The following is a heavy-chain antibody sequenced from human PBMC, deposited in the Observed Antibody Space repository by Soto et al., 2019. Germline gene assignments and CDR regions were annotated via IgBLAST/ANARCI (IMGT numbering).Heavy chain of an antibody. D-gene: IGHD1-26*01. Sequence: QVQLVQSGAEVKKPGSSVKVSCKASGGTFSSYAISWVRQAPGQGLEWMGGIIPIFGTANYAQKFQGRVTITADESKSIAYMERRSWRSGATAGYYCARDRRGIGGGPGGGALNYYYGMDVWGQGTTVTVSS. CDR3: ARDRRGIGGGPGGGALNYYYGMDV. CDR2: IIPIFGTA. CDR1: GGTFSSYA. V-gene: IGHV1-69*01. J-gene: IGHJ6*02.